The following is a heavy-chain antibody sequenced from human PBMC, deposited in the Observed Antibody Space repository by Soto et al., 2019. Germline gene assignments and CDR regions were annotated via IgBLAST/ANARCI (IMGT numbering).Heavy chain of an antibody. J-gene: IGHJ6*03. D-gene: IGHD3-10*01. CDR1: GFTFSSYA. V-gene: IGHV3-23*01. CDR3: AKTRGLGYYYYMDV. Sequence: GGSLRLSCAASGFTFSSYAMSWVRQAPGKGLEWVSAISGSGGSTYYADSVKGRFTISRDNSKNTLYLQMNSLRAEDTAVYYCAKTRGLGYYYYMDVWGKGTTVTVSS. CDR2: ISGSGGST.